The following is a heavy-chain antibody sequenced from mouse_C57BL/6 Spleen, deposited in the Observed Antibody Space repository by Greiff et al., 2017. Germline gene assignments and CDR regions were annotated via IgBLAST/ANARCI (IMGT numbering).Heavy chain of an antibody. CDR3: ARGIYYGYDRAYAMDY. J-gene: IGHJ4*01. CDR1: GYTFTSYW. Sequence: QVHVKQSGAELAKPGASVKLSCKASGYTFTSYWMHWVKQRPGQGLEWIGYINPSSGYTKYNQKFKDKATLTADKSSSTAYMQLSSLTYEDSAVYYCARGIYYGYDRAYAMDYWGQGTSVTVSS. V-gene: IGHV1-7*01. CDR2: INPSSGYT. D-gene: IGHD2-2*01.